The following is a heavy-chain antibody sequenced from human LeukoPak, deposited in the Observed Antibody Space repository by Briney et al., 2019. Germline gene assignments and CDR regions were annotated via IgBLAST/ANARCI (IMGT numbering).Heavy chain of an antibody. CDR1: GGTFSSYA. D-gene: IGHD3-22*01. CDR3: ARDAEYYDSSGYYPNFDY. Sequence: ASVKVSCKASGGTFSSYAVSWVRQAPGQGLEWMGGIIPIFGTANYAQKFQGRVTITADKSTSTAYMELSSLRSEDTAVYYCARDAEYYDSSGYYPNFDYWGQGTLVTVSS. J-gene: IGHJ4*02. V-gene: IGHV1-69*06. CDR2: IIPIFGTA.